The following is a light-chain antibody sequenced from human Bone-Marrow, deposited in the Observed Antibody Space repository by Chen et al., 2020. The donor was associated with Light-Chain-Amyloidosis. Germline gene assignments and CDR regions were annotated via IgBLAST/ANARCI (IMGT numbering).Light chain of an antibody. CDR3: AAWDDRLNGWV. J-gene: IGLJ3*02. Sequence: QSVLTKPPSASGPPLQGITIPCYGSRSNIGINHFYWYQQLPGTAPKLFKYNSDQRPSGVPDRFAGSKSGGSASMASSGLWSEDEADYYCAAWDDRLNGWVFGGGTKLTVL. CDR1: RSNIGINH. V-gene: IGLV1-47*03. CDR2: NSD.